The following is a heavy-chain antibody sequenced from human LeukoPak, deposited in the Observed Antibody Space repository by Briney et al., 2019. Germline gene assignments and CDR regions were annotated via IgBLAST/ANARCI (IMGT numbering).Heavy chain of an antibody. CDR1: GFTFSSYA. CDR3: ASFKGGGWPFDY. V-gene: IGHV3-23*01. D-gene: IGHD6-19*01. Sequence: AGGSLRLSCAASGFTFSSYAMSWVRQAPGKGLEWVSAISGSGGSTYYADSVKGRFTISRDNSKNTLYLQMNSLRAEDTAVYYCASFKGGGWPFDYWGQGTLVTVSS. J-gene: IGHJ4*02. CDR2: ISGSGGST.